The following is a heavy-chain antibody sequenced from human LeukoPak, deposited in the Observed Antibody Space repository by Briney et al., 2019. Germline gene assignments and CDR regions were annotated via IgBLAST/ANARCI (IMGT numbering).Heavy chain of an antibody. CDR2: VNPNSGHT. Sequence: ASVKVSCKASGYTFTSYDINWVRQATGQGLEWMGWVNPNSGHTGFAQKFQGRVSMTTNTSISTAYMEVRSLKSEDTAVYYCARGRGWPQDYYYYGMDVWGQGTTVTVSS. V-gene: IGHV1-8*01. D-gene: IGHD6-19*01. CDR1: GYTFTSYD. J-gene: IGHJ6*02. CDR3: ARGRGWPQDYYYYGMDV.